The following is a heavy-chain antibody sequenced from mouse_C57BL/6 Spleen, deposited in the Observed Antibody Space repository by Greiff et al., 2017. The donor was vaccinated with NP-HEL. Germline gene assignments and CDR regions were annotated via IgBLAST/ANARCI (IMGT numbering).Heavy chain of an antibody. Sequence: EVMLVESGGGLVKPGGSLKLSCAASGFTFSSYAMSWVRQTPEKRLEWVATISDGGSYTYYPDNVKGRFTISRDNAKNNLYLQMSHLKSEDTAMYYCARDPFTTVVENWYFDVWGTGTTVTVSS. CDR3: ARDPFTTVVENWYFDV. CDR2: ISDGGSYT. V-gene: IGHV5-4*01. D-gene: IGHD1-1*01. J-gene: IGHJ1*03. CDR1: GFTFSSYA.